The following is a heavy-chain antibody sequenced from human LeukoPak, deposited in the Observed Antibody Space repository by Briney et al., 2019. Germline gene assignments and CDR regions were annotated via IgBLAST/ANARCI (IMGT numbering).Heavy chain of an antibody. D-gene: IGHD1-26*01. V-gene: IGHV3-53*01. J-gene: IGHJ4*02. CDR2: IYSGGST. CDR3: ARDSDYYAFTY. CDR1: GFTVSSNY. Sequence: GGSLRLSCVAFGFTVSSNYMSWVRQAPGKGLEWVSVIYSGGSTYYADSVKGRFTISRDNSENTVYLQMNSLRAEDTAVYYCARDSDYYAFTYWGQGTLVTVSS.